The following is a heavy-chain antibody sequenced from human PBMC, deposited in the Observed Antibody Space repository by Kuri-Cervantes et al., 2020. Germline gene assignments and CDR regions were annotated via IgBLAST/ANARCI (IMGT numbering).Heavy chain of an antibody. V-gene: IGHV4-39*01. Sequence: SETLSLTCTVSGGSNSSSSYYWGWIRQPPGKGLEWIGSIYYSGSTYYNPSLKSRVTISVDTSKNQFSLKLSSVTAADTAVYYCARRYWAVAGSPFDYWGQGTLVTVSS. CDR1: GGSNSSSSYY. D-gene: IGHD6-19*01. CDR2: IYYSGST. J-gene: IGHJ4*02. CDR3: ARRYWAVAGSPFDY.